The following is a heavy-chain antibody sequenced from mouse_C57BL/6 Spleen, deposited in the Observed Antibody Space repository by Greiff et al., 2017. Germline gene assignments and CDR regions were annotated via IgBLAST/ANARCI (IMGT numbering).Heavy chain of an antibody. CDR2: IDPETGGT. CDR3: TRGRKLGEDY. V-gene: IGHV1-15*01. J-gene: IGHJ2*01. CDR1: GYTFTDYE. D-gene: IGHD4-1*01. Sequence: VQLQQSGAELVRPGASVTLSCKASGYTFTDYEMHWVKQTPVHGLEWIGAIDPETGGTAYNQKFKGKAILTADKSSSTAYMELRSLTSEDSAVYYCTRGRKLGEDYWGQGTTLTVSS.